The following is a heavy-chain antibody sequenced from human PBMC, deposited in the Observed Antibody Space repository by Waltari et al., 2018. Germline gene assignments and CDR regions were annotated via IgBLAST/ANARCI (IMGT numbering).Heavy chain of an antibody. D-gene: IGHD6-6*01. J-gene: IGHJ5*02. CDR1: GFTFGDYA. CDR3: TRDPLQRDSSSWIWFDP. Sequence: EVQLVESGGGLVQPGRSLRLSCTASGFTFGDYAMSWFRQAPGKGLEWVGFIRSKAYGGKTEDAAAVKGRFTISRDDSKSIAYLQMNSLKTEDTAVYYCTRDPLQRDSSSWIWFDPWGQGTLVTVSS. V-gene: IGHV3-49*03. CDR2: IRSKAYGGKT.